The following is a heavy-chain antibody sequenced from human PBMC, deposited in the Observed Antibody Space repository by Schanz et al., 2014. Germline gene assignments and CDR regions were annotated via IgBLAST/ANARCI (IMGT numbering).Heavy chain of an antibody. Sequence: QVQLQESGPGLVKPSQTLSLTCAVSGGSISSGGHSWSWIRQPPGMGLEWIGYMYHSGSSNYNPSLKSRVTISVDTSKNQFSLKMTSLTAADTAVYFCARVGGGILTSWYSLDSWGQGTLVIVSS. CDR3: ARVGGGILTSWYSLDS. D-gene: IGHD2-8*02. J-gene: IGHJ4*02. CDR2: MYHSGSS. V-gene: IGHV4-30-4*07. CDR1: GGSISSGGHS.